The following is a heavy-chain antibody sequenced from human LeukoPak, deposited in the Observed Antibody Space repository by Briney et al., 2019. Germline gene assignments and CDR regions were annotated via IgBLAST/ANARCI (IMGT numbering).Heavy chain of an antibody. CDR1: GGSISSGDYY. CDR2: IYYSGGT. D-gene: IGHD1-20*01. Sequence: SETLSLTCTVSGGSISSGDYYWSWIRQPPGKGLEWIGYIYYSGGTYYNPSLKSRVTISVDTSKNQFSLKLSSVTAADTAVYYCAGNWSDVGIDYWGQGTLVTVSS. V-gene: IGHV4-30-4*01. J-gene: IGHJ4*02. CDR3: AGNWSDVGIDY.